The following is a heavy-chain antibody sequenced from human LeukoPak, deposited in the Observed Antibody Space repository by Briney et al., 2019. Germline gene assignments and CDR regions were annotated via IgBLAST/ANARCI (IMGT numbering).Heavy chain of an antibody. D-gene: IGHD3-10*01. CDR3: ARDTGSGVDY. Sequence: KPSETLSFTCTVSGGSISSYYWSWLRQPAGKGLEWIGRIYTSGSTYYNPSLKSRVTISVDTSKNQFSLKLSSVTAADTAVYYCARDTGSGVDYWGQGTLVTVSS. V-gene: IGHV4-4*07. J-gene: IGHJ4*02. CDR1: GGSISSYY. CDR2: IYTSGST.